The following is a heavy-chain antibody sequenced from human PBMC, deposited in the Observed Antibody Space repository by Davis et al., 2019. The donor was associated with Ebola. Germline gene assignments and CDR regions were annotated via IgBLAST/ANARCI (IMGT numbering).Heavy chain of an antibody. CDR1: GFIFSTWP. D-gene: IGHD3-3*01. J-gene: IGHJ6*04. V-gene: IGHV3-30-3*02. Sequence: GESLKISCAGSGFIFSTWPMHWVRQAPGKGLEWMALISYDGSTEYYADSVRGRFTISRDNAKNSLYLQMNSLRAEDTAVYYCAKSGLSFGVVKYHYGMDVWGKGTTVTVSS. CDR2: ISYDGSTE. CDR3: AKSGLSFGVVKYHYGMDV.